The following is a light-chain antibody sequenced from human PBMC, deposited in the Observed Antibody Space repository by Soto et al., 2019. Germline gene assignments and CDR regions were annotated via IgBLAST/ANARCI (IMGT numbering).Light chain of an antibody. CDR2: DVN. Sequence: QSVLTQPASVSGSPGQSIAVSCTGTSSGVGGYNFVSWYQHHPGKAPKLIIYDVNNRPSGVSDRFSGSKSGNTASLTISGLQAEDEADYYCTSYTSSFTYVFGAGTKVTVL. CDR1: SSGVGGYNF. CDR3: TSYTSSFTYV. V-gene: IGLV2-14*03. J-gene: IGLJ1*01.